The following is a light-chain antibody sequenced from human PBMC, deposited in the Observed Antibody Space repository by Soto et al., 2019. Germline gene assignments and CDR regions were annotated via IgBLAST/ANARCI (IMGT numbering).Light chain of an antibody. CDR2: SAS. J-gene: IGKJ4*01. Sequence: EIVMTQSPATLSVSPGERATLFCRASQSVRSNFLAWYQQKPGQAPRLLIYSASTRATDIPARFSGSGSGTEFTRTISSLQSEDFAVYYCQQYSAWPLTFCGGNKVEIK. V-gene: IGKV3-15*01. CDR3: QQYSAWPLT. CDR1: QSVRSN.